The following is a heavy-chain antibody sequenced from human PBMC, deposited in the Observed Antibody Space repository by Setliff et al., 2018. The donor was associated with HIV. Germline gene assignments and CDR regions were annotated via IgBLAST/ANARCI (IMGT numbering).Heavy chain of an antibody. J-gene: IGHJ4*02. D-gene: IGHD2-2*01. Sequence: SGPTLVNPTQTLTLTCTFSAFSLTTRGMSVSWIRQPPGKALEWLAHIFSDDEKSYSTSLRTRLTISKDTSKSQVVLSMTDMDPVDTATYYCAGLIVPAAEVYFHFWGQGTLVTVSS. CDR3: AGLIVPAAEVYFHF. V-gene: IGHV2-70*12. CDR2: IFSDDEK. CDR1: AFSLTTRGMS.